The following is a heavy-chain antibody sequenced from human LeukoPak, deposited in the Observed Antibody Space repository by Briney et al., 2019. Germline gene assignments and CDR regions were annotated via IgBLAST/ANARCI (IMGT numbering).Heavy chain of an antibody. CDR3: AREGDYYCSGGSCYDY. Sequence: GGSLRLSCAASGFTFSSYWMSWVRQAPGKGLEWVANIKQDGSEKYYVDSVEGRFTISRDNAKNPLYLQMNSLRAEDTAVYYCAREGDYYCSGGSCYDYWGQGTLVTVSS. CDR2: IKQDGSEK. J-gene: IGHJ4*02. V-gene: IGHV3-7*01. D-gene: IGHD2-15*01. CDR1: GFTFSSYW.